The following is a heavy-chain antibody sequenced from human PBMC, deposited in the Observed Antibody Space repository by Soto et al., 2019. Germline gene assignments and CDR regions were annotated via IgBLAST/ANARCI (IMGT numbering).Heavy chain of an antibody. J-gene: IGHJ4*02. Sequence: SETLSLTCAVSSGSINSDYWWSWVRQPPGKRLEWIGEIFHSGSTNYNPSLKSRVTISVDKSKNQFSLKLTSLTAADTAVYYCARGVTLFGVGGFDSWGQGTLVTVSS. CDR1: SGSINSDYW. D-gene: IGHD3-3*01. CDR3: ARGVTLFGVGGFDS. V-gene: IGHV4-4*02. CDR2: IFHSGST.